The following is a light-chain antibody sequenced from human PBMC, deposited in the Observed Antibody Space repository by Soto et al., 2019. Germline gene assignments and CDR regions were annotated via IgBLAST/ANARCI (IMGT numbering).Light chain of an antibody. CDR2: GSF. V-gene: IGKV3-20*01. CDR1: QSVKGNY. Sequence: EIVLTQSPATLSLSPGKRATLSCRASQSVKGNYLAWYQQKPGQAPRLLIYGSFTRAIGIPDRFSGSGSGTDFTLTISRLDPEDFAVYYCQQYGTSPKTFGQGTRVEV. CDR3: QQYGTSPKT. J-gene: IGKJ1*01.